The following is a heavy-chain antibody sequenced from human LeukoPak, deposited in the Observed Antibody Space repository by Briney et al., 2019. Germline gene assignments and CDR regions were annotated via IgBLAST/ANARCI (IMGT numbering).Heavy chain of an antibody. CDR3: ARRSSSWKNWFDP. CDR1: GGSISSGDYY. J-gene: IGHJ5*02. D-gene: IGHD6-13*01. V-gene: IGHV4-30-4*01. Sequence: SQTLSLICTVSGGSISSGDYYWSWIRQPPGKGLEWIGYIYYSGSTYYNPSLKSRLTISVDMSKNQFSLKLSSVTAADTAVYYCARRSSSWKNWFDPWGQGTLVTVSS. CDR2: IYYSGST.